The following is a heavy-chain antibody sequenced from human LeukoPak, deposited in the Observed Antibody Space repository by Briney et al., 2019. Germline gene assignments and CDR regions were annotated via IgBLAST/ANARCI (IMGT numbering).Heavy chain of an antibody. CDR3: ARVVSSSLYYYYYYMDV. V-gene: IGHV1-2*02. J-gene: IGHJ6*03. CDR1: GYTFTGYY. Sequence: ASVKVSCKASGYTFTGYYMHWVRQAPGQGLEWMGWINPNSGGTNCAQKLQGRVTMTTDTSTSTAYMELRSLRSDDTAVYYCARVVSSSLYYYYYYMDVWGKGTTVTVSS. CDR2: INPNSGGT. D-gene: IGHD6-6*01.